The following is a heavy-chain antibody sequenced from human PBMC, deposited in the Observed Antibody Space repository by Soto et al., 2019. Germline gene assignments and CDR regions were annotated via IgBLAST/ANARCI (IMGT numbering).Heavy chain of an antibody. Sequence: GGSLRLSCAASGFTFSSYGMHWVRQAPGKGLEWVAVIWYDGSNKYYADSVKGRFTISRDNSKNTLYLQMNSLRAEDTAVYYCARARVTTNPYYYYYMDVWGKGTTVTVSS. CDR1: GFTFSSYG. J-gene: IGHJ6*03. CDR3: ARARVTTNPYYYYYMDV. D-gene: IGHD4-4*01. V-gene: IGHV3-33*01. CDR2: IWYDGSNK.